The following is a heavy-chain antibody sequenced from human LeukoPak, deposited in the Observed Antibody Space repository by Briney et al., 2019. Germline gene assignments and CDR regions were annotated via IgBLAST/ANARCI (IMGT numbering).Heavy chain of an antibody. CDR2: AHYSGST. Sequence: SETLSLTCSVSGGSISSYYWSWIRQPPGKGLEWIGYAHYSGSTNYNPSLKSRVTISVDTSKNQFSLKLSSVTAADTAVYYCARGRRLSIAAAGTGSWFDPWGQGTLVTVSS. CDR3: ARGRRLSIAAAGTGSWFDP. J-gene: IGHJ5*02. D-gene: IGHD6-13*01. CDR1: GGSISSYY. V-gene: IGHV4-59*01.